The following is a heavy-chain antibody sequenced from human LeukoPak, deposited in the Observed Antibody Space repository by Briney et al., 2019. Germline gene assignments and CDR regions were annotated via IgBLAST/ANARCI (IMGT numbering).Heavy chain of an antibody. J-gene: IGHJ6*03. D-gene: IGHD7-27*01. CDR3: AKGTRVLGTYYMDV. CDR1: GFTFDDYT. CDR2: ISWNSGII. Sequence: GGSLRLSCAASGFTFDDYTMHWVRQAPGKGLEWVSGISWNSGIIGYADSVKGRFTISRDNAKNSLYLQMNSLRAEDTALYYCAKGTRVLGTYYMDVWGKGTTVTISS. V-gene: IGHV3-9*01.